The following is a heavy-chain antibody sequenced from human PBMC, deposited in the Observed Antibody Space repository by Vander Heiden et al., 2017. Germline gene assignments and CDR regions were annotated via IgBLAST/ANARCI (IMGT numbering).Heavy chain of an antibody. CDR2: MNSDGSGT. CDR3: ARSGRRGPDLYCGGECYPDY. J-gene: IGHJ4*01. Sequence: EVQLVESGGGLIQPGGSLRLSCAASGFTFSTYWMHWVRQVPGKGLEWVSRMNSDGSGTYYADSVKGRFTVSRDNAKTTLYLQMNSLRAEDTAVYYCARSGRRGPDLYCGGECYPDYGGHGTLVTVSS. V-gene: IGHV3-74*01. CDR1: GFTFSTYW. D-gene: IGHD2-21*01.